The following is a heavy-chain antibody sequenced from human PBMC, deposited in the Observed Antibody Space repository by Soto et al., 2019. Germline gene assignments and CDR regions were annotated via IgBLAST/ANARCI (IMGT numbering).Heavy chain of an antibody. CDR1: GLSFSDSA. CDR2: IRDRSNHYAT. Sequence: EVQLVESGGGLVQPGGSLKLSCVVSGLSFSDSAMHWVRQASGKGLEWIGHIRDRSNHYATAYAASLKGRFTISRDESKNAAYLQMNRLKAEDTAVYYCTRPPSGTYGDDFDYWGQGTLVTVSS. V-gene: IGHV3-73*02. CDR3: TRPPSGTYGDDFDY. J-gene: IGHJ4*02. D-gene: IGHD1-26*01.